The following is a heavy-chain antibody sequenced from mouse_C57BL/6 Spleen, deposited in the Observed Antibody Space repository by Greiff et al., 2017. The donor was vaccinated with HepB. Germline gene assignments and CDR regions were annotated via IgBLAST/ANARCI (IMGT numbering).Heavy chain of an antibody. CDR3: ARTVVAGAGFDY. J-gene: IGHJ2*01. CDR2: IYPGSGNT. Sequence: QVQLQQSGAELVRPGASVKLSCKASGYTFTDYYINWVKQRPGQGLEWIARIYPGSGNTYYNEKFKGKATLTAEKSSSTAYMQLSSLTSEDSAVYFCARTVVAGAGFDYWGQGTTLTVSS. CDR1: GYTFTDYY. D-gene: IGHD1-1*01. V-gene: IGHV1-76*01.